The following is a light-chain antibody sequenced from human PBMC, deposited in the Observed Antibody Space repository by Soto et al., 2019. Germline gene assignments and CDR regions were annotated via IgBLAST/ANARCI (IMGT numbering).Light chain of an antibody. CDR2: NNS. CDR3: AAWDDSLRGLE. J-gene: IGLJ2*01. CDR1: SSNIGSNT. Sequence: QLVLTQPPSASGTPGQMVTISCSGSSSNIGSNTVNWYQQLPGMAPKLLIYNNSQRPSGVPDRFSGSKSGTSASLAISGLQYDDEADYYCAAWDDSLRGLEFGGGTKLTVL. V-gene: IGLV1-44*01.